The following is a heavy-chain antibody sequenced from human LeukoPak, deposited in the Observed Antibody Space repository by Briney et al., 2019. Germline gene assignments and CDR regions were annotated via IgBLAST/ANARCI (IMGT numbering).Heavy chain of an antibody. V-gene: IGHV3-23*01. Sequence: GGSLRLSCAASGFTFSSYAMSWVRQAPGKGLEWVSAISGSGGSTYYADSVKGRFTISRDNSKNTLYLQMNSLRAEDTAVYYCGKGLSGWGGGEYYFDYWGQGTLVTVSS. CDR1: GFTFSSYA. J-gene: IGHJ4*02. CDR3: GKGLSGWGGGEYYFDY. D-gene: IGHD3-16*01. CDR2: ISGSGGST.